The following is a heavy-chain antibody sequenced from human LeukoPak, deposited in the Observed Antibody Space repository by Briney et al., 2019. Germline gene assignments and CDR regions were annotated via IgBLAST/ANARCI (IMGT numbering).Heavy chain of an antibody. D-gene: IGHD6-6*01. CDR2: INPNSGGT. CDR1: GYTFTSYD. Sequence: ASVKVSCKASGYTFTSYDINWVRQATGQGLEWMGWINPNSGGTNYAQKFQGRVTMTRDTSISTAYMELSRLRSDDTAVYYCARGSSFKGFDYWGQGTLVTVSS. J-gene: IGHJ4*02. V-gene: IGHV1-2*02. CDR3: ARGSSFKGFDY.